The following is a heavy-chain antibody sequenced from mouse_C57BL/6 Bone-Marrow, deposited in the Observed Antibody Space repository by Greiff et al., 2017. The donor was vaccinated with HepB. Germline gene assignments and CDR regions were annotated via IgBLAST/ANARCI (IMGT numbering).Heavy chain of an antibody. D-gene: IGHD1-1*01. CDR3: ALPFYGSTSVEY. CDR1: GYTFTSYW. V-gene: IGHV1-64*01. Sequence: VQLQQPGAELVKPGASVKLSCKASGYTFTSYWMHWVKQRPGQDLEWIGMIDPNSGGTNYNEKFKSKATLTVDKSSSTAYMQLSSLTSEDSAFYHCALPFYGSTSVEYWVKGTTFTVSS. J-gene: IGHJ2*01. CDR2: IDPNSGGT.